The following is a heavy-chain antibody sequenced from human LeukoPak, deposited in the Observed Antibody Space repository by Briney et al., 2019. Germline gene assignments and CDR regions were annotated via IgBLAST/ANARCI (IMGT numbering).Heavy chain of an antibody. D-gene: IGHD6-6*01. CDR2: IIPIFGTA. CDR1: GGTFSSYA. V-gene: IGHV1-69*06. CDR3: ARAPLARPDYYYYYMDV. Sequence: GASVKVSCKASGGTFSSYAISWVRQAPGQGLEWMGGIIPIFGTANYAQKFQGRVTITADKSTSTAYMELSSLRSEDTAVYYCARAPLARPDYYYYYMDVWGKGTTVTVSS. J-gene: IGHJ6*03.